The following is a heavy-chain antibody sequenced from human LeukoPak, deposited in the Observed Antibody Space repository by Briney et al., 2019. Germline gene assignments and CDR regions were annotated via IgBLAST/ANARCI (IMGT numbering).Heavy chain of an antibody. CDR1: GDSISSYY. D-gene: IGHD5-12*01. CDR2: VYYTGST. CDR3: ARGYNFIYYFDY. J-gene: IGHJ4*02. V-gene: IGHV4-59*01. Sequence: SETLSLTCTVSGDSISSYYWSWIRQPPGKELEWIGYVYYTGSTNYYPSLKSRVTISVDTSQNQFSLKLSSVPAADTAIYYCARGYNFIYYFDYWGQGSLVTVSS.